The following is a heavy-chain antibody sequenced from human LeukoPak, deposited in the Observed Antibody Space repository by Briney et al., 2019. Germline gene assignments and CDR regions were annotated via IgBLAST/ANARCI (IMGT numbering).Heavy chain of an antibody. D-gene: IGHD6-6*01. Sequence: ASVKVSCKASGYTFTGYYMHWVRQAPGQGLELMGWINPNSGGTNYAQKFQGRVTMTRDTSISTAYMELSRLRSDDTAVYYCARDRSSSSSWDAFDIWGQGTMVTVSS. CDR1: GYTFTGYY. J-gene: IGHJ3*02. V-gene: IGHV1-2*02. CDR3: ARDRSSSSSWDAFDI. CDR2: INPNSGGT.